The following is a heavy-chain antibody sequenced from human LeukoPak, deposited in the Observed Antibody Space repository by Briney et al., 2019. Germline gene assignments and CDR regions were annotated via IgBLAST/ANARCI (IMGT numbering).Heavy chain of an antibody. CDR1: GFTISSYS. D-gene: IGHD3-10*01. Sequence: GGSLRLSCAASGFTISSYSMNWVRQAPAQGLVWVSRINSDWSSTSYANSVKGRFTISRDNAKNTLYLQMNSLRAEDTAVYYCARVGWWFGELLPFDYWGQGTLVTVSS. J-gene: IGHJ4*02. CDR2: INSDWSST. CDR3: ARVGWWFGELLPFDY. V-gene: IGHV3-74*01.